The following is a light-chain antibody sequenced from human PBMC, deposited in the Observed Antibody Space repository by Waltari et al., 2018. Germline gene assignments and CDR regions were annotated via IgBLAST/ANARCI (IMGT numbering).Light chain of an antibody. CDR3: QQYYDTPWT. J-gene: IGKJ1*01. CDR2: WAS. CDR1: QNVLYRSNSKNY. Sequence: DIVMTQSPDSLAVSLGERATINCKSSQNVLYRSNSKNYVAWYQEKPGQPPKLLIYWASTREYGVPDRFTGSGSGTDFTLTISSLQAEDVAVYYCQQYYDTPWTFGQGTKVEIK. V-gene: IGKV4-1*01.